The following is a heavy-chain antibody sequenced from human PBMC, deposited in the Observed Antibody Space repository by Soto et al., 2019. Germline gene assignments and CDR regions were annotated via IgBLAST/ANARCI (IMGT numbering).Heavy chain of an antibody. CDR1: GGSISSSDYY. J-gene: IGHJ4*02. D-gene: IGHD3-22*01. CDR2: IYYSGST. V-gene: IGHV4-30-4*01. CDR3: ARDRTSMIVDY. Sequence: SETLSLTCTVSGGSISSSDYYWSWIRQPPGKGLEWIGYIYYSGSTYYNPSLKSRVTISVDTSKNQFSLKLSSVTAADTAVYYCARDRTSMIVDYWGQGTLVTVSS.